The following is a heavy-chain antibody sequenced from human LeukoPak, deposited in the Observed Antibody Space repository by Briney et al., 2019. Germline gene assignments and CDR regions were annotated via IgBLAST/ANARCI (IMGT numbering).Heavy chain of an antibody. CDR3: ARDGTTVSPAV. Sequence: SETLSLTCAVYGGSFSGYYWSWIRQPPGKGLEWIGEINHSGSTNYNPSLKSRVTISVDTSKNQFSLKLSSVTAADTAVYYCARDGTTVSPAVWGKGTTVTVSS. J-gene: IGHJ6*04. V-gene: IGHV4-34*01. D-gene: IGHD4-17*01. CDR2: INHSGST. CDR1: GGSFSGYY.